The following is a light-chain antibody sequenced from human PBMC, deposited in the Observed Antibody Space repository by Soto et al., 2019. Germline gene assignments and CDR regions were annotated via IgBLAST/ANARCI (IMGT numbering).Light chain of an antibody. CDR1: QTVNSN. V-gene: IGKV3-15*01. J-gene: IGKJ2*01. CDR3: QQYGRFPRYT. Sequence: EIVMTQSPATLSVSPGERATLSCRASQTVNSNLAWYQQKPGQTPRLLIYGASTRATGFPARFSGSGSGTEFTLTISSLQSEDFAVYYCQQYGRFPRYTFGQGTKLEIK. CDR2: GAS.